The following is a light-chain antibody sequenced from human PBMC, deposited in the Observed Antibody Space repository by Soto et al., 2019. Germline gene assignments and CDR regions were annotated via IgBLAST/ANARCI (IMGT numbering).Light chain of an antibody. CDR3: QQYGDSSWT. CDR1: QSVSNNY. Sequence: EIVLTQSPGTLSLSPGERATLSCRASQSVSNNYLAWYQQNPGQAPRLLIYAASSRATGIPDRFGGGGSGTDFTLTISRLEPEDFAVYYCQQYGDSSWTFGQGTKVDIK. CDR2: AAS. V-gene: IGKV3-20*01. J-gene: IGKJ1*01.